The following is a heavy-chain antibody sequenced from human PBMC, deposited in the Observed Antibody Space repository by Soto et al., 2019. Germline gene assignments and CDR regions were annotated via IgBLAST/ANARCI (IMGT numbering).Heavy chain of an antibody. Sequence: SETLSLTCAVYGGSFSGYYWSWIRQPPGKGLEWIGEINHSGSTNYNPSLKSRVTISVETSKNQFSLKLSSVTAADTAVYYCASAPYYDYIWGRDYWGQGTLVTVSS. D-gene: IGHD3-16*01. V-gene: IGHV4-34*01. CDR1: GGSFSGYY. CDR3: ASAPYYDYIWGRDY. J-gene: IGHJ4*02. CDR2: INHSGST.